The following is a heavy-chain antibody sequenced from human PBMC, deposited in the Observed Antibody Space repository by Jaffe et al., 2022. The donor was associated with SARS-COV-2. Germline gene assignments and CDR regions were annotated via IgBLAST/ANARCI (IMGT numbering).Heavy chain of an antibody. CDR1: GYTFTGYY. V-gene: IGHV1-2*02. Sequence: QVQLVQSGAEVKKPGASVKVSCKASGYTFTGYYMHWVRQAPGQGLEWMGWINPNSGGTNYAQKFQGRVTMTRDTSISTAYMELSRLRSDDTAVYYCARDLRGYSYAINPRDSYYYYGMDVWGQGTTVTVSS. D-gene: IGHD5-18*01. J-gene: IGHJ6*02. CDR2: INPNSGGT. CDR3: ARDLRGYSYAINPRDSYYYYGMDV.